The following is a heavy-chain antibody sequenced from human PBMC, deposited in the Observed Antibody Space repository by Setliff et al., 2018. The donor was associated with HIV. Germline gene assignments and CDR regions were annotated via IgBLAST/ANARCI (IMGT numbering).Heavy chain of an antibody. D-gene: IGHD2-15*01. CDR3: ARVFPPIRGAPFGTPPCAFDI. CDR2: IYSSGST. Sequence: PSETLSLTCSVSGGSMSTYYWSWIRQPAGKGLEWIGRIYSSGSTIYNPSLRSRVTMSVDTSKSQLSLKLTSVTAADTAVYYCARVFPPIRGAPFGTPPCAFDIWGQGTMVTVSS. V-gene: IGHV4-4*07. CDR1: GGSMSTYY. J-gene: IGHJ3*02.